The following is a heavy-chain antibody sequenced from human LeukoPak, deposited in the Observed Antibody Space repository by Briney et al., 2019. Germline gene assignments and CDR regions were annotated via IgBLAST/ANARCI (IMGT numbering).Heavy chain of an antibody. J-gene: IGHJ4*02. V-gene: IGHV3-7*01. CDR2: IKQDGGDK. CDR3: ASAQHAHGYPHLDY. Sequence: GWALIFSCVASGFGFIKFRLSWFRRAPGGGLEGGAYIKQDGGDKYYVASIKGRFTISRDNAKNSLHLQMNSLRPHDTALYYCASAQHAHGYPHLDYWGQGTLVTVSS. D-gene: IGHD3-22*01. CDR1: GFGFIKFR.